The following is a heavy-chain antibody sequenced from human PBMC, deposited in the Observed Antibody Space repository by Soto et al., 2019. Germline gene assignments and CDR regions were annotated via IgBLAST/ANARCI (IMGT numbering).Heavy chain of an antibody. D-gene: IGHD3-22*01. Sequence: PGGSLRLSCAASGFTFSSYWMSWVRQAPGKGLEWVANIKQDGSEKYYVDSVKGRFTISRDNAKNSLYLQMNSLRAEDTAVYYCAREDGYDSSGYAGAFDIWGQGTMVTVSS. CDR3: AREDGYDSSGYAGAFDI. V-gene: IGHV3-7*03. CDR2: IKQDGSEK. J-gene: IGHJ3*02. CDR1: GFTFSSYW.